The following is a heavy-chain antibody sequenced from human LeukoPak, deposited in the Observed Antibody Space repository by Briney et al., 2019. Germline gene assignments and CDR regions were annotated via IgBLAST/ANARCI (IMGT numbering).Heavy chain of an antibody. D-gene: IGHD5-12*01. Sequence: PGGPLRLSCAASGFTFSNAWMSWVRQAPGKGLEWVGRIKSKTDGGTTDYAAPVKGRFTISRDDSKNTLYLQMNSLKTEDTAVYYCTTHQGYAPFDYWGQGTLVTVSS. CDR1: GFTFSNAW. CDR3: TTHQGYAPFDY. J-gene: IGHJ4*02. CDR2: IKSKTDGGTT. V-gene: IGHV3-15*01.